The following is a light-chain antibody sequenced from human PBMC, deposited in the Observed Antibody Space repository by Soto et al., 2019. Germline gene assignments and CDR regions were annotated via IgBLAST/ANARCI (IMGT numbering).Light chain of an antibody. V-gene: IGKV1-6*01. J-gene: IGKJ4*01. Sequence: AIQMTQSPSSLSASVGDRVTITCRASQGIRDDLGWYQQKPGKAPKLLIYDASSLQSGVPSRFSGSASGTDFTLTISSLQPEDFATYYCLQDYSFPLTFGGGTKVEIK. CDR3: LQDYSFPLT. CDR2: DAS. CDR1: QGIRDD.